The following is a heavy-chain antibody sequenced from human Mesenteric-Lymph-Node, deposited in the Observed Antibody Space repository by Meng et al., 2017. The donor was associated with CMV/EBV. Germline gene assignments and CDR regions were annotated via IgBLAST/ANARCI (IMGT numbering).Heavy chain of an antibody. Sequence: YYMHWVRQAPGQGLEWMGIINPSGGSTSYAQKFQGRVTMTRDTSTSTVYMELSSLRSEDTAMYYCARDFSGLEHYHFWSGYLNWFAPWGQRTLVTVSS. D-gene: IGHD3-3*01. CDR1: YY. V-gene: IGHV1-46*01. J-gene: IGHJ5*02. CDR3: ARDFSGLEHYHFWSGYLNWFAP. CDR2: INPSGGST.